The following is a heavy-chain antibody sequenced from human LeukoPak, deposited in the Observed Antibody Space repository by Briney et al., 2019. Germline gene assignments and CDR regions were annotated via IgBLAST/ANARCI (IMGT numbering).Heavy chain of an antibody. V-gene: IGHV3-15*01. J-gene: IGHJ4*02. Sequence: GGSLRLSCVDSGFTFTNAWMSWVRQAPGKGLEWIDRIKSKTDGETTNYAEPVRGRFTISRDDSKSAVYLQMNSLKIEDTAVYYCTTDLGTYYHGSQRLIPIDYWGQGTLVTVSS. CDR2: IKSKTDGETT. D-gene: IGHD3-10*01. CDR1: GFTFTNAW. CDR3: TTDLGTYYHGSQRLIPIDY.